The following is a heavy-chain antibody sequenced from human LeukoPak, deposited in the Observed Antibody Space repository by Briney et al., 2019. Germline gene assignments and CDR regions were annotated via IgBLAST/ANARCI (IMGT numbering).Heavy chain of an antibody. D-gene: IGHD6-13*01. CDR2: INHSGST. CDR3: ARGGSAAGTTVLGYDY. CDR1: GFTFSSSA. V-gene: IGHV4-34*01. Sequence: GSLRLSCAASGFTFSSSAMSWVRQPPGKGLEWIGEINHSGSTNYNPSLKSRVTISVDTSKNQFSLKLSSVTAADTAVYYCARGGSAAGTTVLGYDYWGQGTLVTVSS. J-gene: IGHJ4*02.